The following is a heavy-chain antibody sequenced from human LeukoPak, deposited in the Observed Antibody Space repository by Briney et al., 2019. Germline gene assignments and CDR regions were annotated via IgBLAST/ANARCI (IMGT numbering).Heavy chain of an antibody. CDR1: AGSISLYNTYY. J-gene: IGHJ6*03. Sequence: PSETLSLACTVSAGSISLYNTYYWNWIRQSPGKGLEWIGYIYYSGSTSYNPSLKSRVTISVHTSKNQFSLKLSSVTAADTAVYYCARTTEGGYSYGSFYYYYMDVWGKGTTVTISS. CDR2: IYYSGST. CDR3: ARTTEGGYSYGSFYYYYMDV. D-gene: IGHD5-18*01. V-gene: IGHV4-59*01.